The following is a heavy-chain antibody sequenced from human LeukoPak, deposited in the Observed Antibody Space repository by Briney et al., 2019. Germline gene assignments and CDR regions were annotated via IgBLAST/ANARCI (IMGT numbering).Heavy chain of an antibody. CDR2: INHSGST. CDR1: GGSISSGGNY. D-gene: IGHD3-3*01. V-gene: IGHV4-39*01. J-gene: IGHJ4*02. CDR3: ARHGGTYYDFWSGYSTLDY. Sequence: SQTLSLTCTVSGGSISSGGNYWSWIRQPPGKGLEWIGEINHSGSTNYNPSLKSRVTISVDTSKNQFSLKLSSVTAADTAVYYCARHGGTYYDFWSGYSTLDYWGQGTLVTVSS.